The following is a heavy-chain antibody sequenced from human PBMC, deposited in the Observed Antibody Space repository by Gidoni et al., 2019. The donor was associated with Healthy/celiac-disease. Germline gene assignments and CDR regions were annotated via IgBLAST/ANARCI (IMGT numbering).Heavy chain of an antibody. Sequence: QVQLVQSGAEVKKPGSSVNVSCKASGGTFSSYTIRWVRQAPGQGLEWMGRIIPILGIANYAQKFQGRVTITADKSTSTAYMELSSLRSEDTAVYYCASSIVVVPAAIRLGASNEHYYYYGMDVWGQGTTVTVSS. D-gene: IGHD2-2*01. CDR3: ASSIVVVPAAIRLGASNEHYYYYGMDV. CDR2: IIPILGIA. V-gene: IGHV1-69*02. CDR1: GGTFSSYT. J-gene: IGHJ6*02.